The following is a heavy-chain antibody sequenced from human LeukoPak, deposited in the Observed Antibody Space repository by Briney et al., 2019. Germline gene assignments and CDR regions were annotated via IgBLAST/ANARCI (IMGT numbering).Heavy chain of an antibody. CDR1: GGSTSSSNYY. V-gene: IGHV4-39*01. CDR3: ARLGAGPTYYDFWSGHSSFYFDY. CDR2: IHYSGNT. Sequence: PSETLSLTCTVSGGSTSSSNYYWGWIRQPPGKGLEWIGGIHYSGNTYYNPSLKSRVTISVDTSKNQFSLKLSSVTAADTAVYYCARLGAGPTYYDFWSGHSSFYFDYWGQGTLVTVSS. D-gene: IGHD3-3*01. J-gene: IGHJ4*02.